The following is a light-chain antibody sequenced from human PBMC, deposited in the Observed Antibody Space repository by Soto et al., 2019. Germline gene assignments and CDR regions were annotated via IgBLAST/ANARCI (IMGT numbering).Light chain of an antibody. V-gene: IGKV1-27*01. CDR2: AAS. Sequence: DIQMTQSPSSLSASVGDRVTITCRESQGIANYLAWYQHKPGKVPNLLIYAASTLQSGVPSRFSGGGSGTDFTLTISSLQPEDVATYYCQKYNSAPRTFGQGTKV. J-gene: IGKJ1*01. CDR1: QGIANY. CDR3: QKYNSAPRT.